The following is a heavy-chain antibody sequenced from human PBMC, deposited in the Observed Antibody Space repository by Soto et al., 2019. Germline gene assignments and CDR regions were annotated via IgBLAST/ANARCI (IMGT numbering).Heavy chain of an antibody. J-gene: IGHJ5*02. Sequence: QVRLQESGPGLVKPSETLSLTCTVSGGSISPSYWNWVRQPPGKRPEWIGCIYYTGNTHYNPSLKSRVTISRDTSKNQFSLELSSVTVADTAVYYCARDPAPWGQGALVTVSS. CDR2: IYYTGNT. CDR1: GGSISPSY. CDR3: ARDPAP. V-gene: IGHV4-59*12.